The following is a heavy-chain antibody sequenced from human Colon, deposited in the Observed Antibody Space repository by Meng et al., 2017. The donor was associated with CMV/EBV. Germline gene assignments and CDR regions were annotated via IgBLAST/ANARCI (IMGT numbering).Heavy chain of an antibody. CDR3: ATPSGVAGPLRPLDY. CDR1: GYTFAVYY. V-gene: IGHV1-2*02. Sequence: ASVKVSCKASGYTFAVYYLNWARQAPGQGLEWMGWINPNSGGTHYAQNFQGRVTMTRDTSISTAYMELSSLRSDDTAVYYCATPSGVAGPLRPLDYWGQGTLVTVSS. D-gene: IGHD2-15*01. J-gene: IGHJ4*02. CDR2: INPNSGGT.